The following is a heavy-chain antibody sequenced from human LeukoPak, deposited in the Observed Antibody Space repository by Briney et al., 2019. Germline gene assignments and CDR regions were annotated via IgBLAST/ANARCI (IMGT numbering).Heavy chain of an antibody. Sequence: KPSETLSLTCTVSGGSISSGSYYWGWIRQPAGKGLEWIGRIYTSGSTNYNPSLKSRVTISVDTSKNQFSLKLSSVTAADTAVYYCAGVWFGELSSWFDPWGQGTLVTVSS. CDR1: GGSISSGSYY. V-gene: IGHV4-61*02. CDR2: IYTSGST. D-gene: IGHD3-10*01. J-gene: IGHJ5*02. CDR3: AGVWFGELSSWFDP.